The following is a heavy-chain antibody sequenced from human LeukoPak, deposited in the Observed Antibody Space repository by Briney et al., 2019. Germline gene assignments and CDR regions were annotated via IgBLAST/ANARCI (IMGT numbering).Heavy chain of an antibody. CDR2: IIPIFGIA. Sequence: SVKVSCKASGGTSSSYAISWVRQAPGQGLEWMGRIIPIFGIANYAQKFQGRVTITADKSTSTAYMELSSLSSEDTAVYYCARGRRYCSSTSCPYGMDVWGQGTTVTVSS. V-gene: IGHV1-69*04. J-gene: IGHJ6*02. D-gene: IGHD2-2*01. CDR1: GGTSSSYA. CDR3: ARGRRYCSSTSCPYGMDV.